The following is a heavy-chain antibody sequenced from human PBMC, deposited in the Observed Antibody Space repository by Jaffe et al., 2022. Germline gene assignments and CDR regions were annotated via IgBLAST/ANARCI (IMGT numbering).Heavy chain of an antibody. CDR3: ARKSLLRHFDY. J-gene: IGHJ4*02. D-gene: IGHD4-17*01. Sequence: EVQLVESGGGLVQPGGSLRLSCAASGFTFSSYSMNWVRQAPGKGLEWVSYISSSSSTIYYADSVKGRFTISRDNAKNSLYLQMNSLRAEDTAVYYCARKSLLRHFDYWGQGTLVTVSS. V-gene: IGHV3-48*01. CDR1: GFTFSSYS. CDR2: ISSSSSTI.